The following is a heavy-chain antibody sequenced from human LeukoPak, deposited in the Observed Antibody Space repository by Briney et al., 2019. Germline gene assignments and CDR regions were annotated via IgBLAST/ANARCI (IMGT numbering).Heavy chain of an antibody. CDR3: ARDRGNKVDY. CDR2: IYYSGST. D-gene: IGHD4-23*01. Sequence: SETLSLTCTVSGGSISSYYWSWVRQPPGKGLEWIGYIYYSGSTNYNLSLKSRVTISVDTSKNQFSLKLSSVTAADTAVYYCARDRGNKVDYWGQGTLVTVSS. J-gene: IGHJ4*02. V-gene: IGHV4-59*01. CDR1: GGSISSYY.